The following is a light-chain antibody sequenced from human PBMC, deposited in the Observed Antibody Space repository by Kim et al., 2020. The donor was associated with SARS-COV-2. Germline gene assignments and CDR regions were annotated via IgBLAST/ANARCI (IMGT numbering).Light chain of an antibody. CDR2: AAS. V-gene: IGKV1D-12*01. Sequence: DIQMTQSPSSVSASVGDRVTITCRASQGISSWFAWYKQKPGKAPKLLIYAASNLQSGVPSRFSVSGSVTDFTLTLSSLQTVDFANYNCQQANRFPLTFGGGTKVYIK. CDR3: QQANRFPLT. J-gene: IGKJ4*01. CDR1: QGISSW.